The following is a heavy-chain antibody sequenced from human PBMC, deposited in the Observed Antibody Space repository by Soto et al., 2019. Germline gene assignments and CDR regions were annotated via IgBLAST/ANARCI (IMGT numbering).Heavy chain of an antibody. Sequence: PSETLSLTCTVSGGSISSYYWSWIRQPPGKGLEWIGYIYYSGSTNYNPSLKSRVTISVDTSKNQFSLKPSSVTAADTAVYYCARDERVAGFFYGMDVWGQGTTVTVSS. J-gene: IGHJ6*02. D-gene: IGHD6-13*01. CDR2: IYYSGST. CDR3: ARDERVAGFFYGMDV. CDR1: GGSISSYY. V-gene: IGHV4-59*01.